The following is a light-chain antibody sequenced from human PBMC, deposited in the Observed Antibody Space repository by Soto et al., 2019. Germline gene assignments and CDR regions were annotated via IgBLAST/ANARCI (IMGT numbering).Light chain of an antibody. CDR3: RQRSNWPPFT. V-gene: IGKV3-11*01. CDR1: QSVSSY. J-gene: IGKJ4*01. CDR2: DAS. Sequence: IVLTQSPATLSLSPGERATLSCRASQSVSSYLAWYQQKPGQAPRLLIYDASNRATGIPARFSGSGSGTDFTLTISSLEPEDFAVYYCRQRSNWPPFTFGGGTKVEIK.